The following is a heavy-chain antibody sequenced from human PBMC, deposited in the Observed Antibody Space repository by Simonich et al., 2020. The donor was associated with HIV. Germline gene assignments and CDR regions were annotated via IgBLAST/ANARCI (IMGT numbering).Heavy chain of an antibody. CDR1: GFNFSSYG. CDR2: IWYGEGNNK. V-gene: IGHV3-33*01. J-gene: IGHJ4*02. D-gene: IGHD5-12*01. Sequence: QVQLVESGGGVVQPGRSLRLSCAASGFNFSSYGMHWVRQVPGKGLEWLEIIWYGEGNNKYYTESVKGRFTIHRDNSKNTLYLQMNSLRAEDTAVYYCARDAYSGYNWGFDYWGQGILVTVSS. CDR3: ARDAYSGYNWGFDY.